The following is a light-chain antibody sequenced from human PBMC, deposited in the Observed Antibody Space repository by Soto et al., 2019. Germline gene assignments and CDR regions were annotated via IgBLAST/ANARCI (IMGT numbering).Light chain of an antibody. V-gene: IGKV3-15*01. CDR1: QTIDNT. CDR3: QHYNYWPYT. J-gene: IGKJ2*01. CDR2: DAS. Sequence: EIVMTQSPATLSLSPGERATLSCRASQTIDNTLAWYQRKPDQAPRLLIYDASTRATGVPARFSGSGSGTDFTLTISSLQSEDFAVYYCQHYNYWPYTFGQGTKVDIK.